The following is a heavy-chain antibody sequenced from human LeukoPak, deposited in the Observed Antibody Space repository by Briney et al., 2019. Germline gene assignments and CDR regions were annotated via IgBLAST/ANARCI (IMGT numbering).Heavy chain of an antibody. CDR3: ARHVEIAVAGPIDY. CDR2: IYHSGST. J-gene: IGHJ4*02. D-gene: IGHD6-19*01. V-gene: IGHV4-38-2*01. CDR1: GYSISSGYY. Sequence: PSETLSLTCAVSGYSISSGYYWGWIRQPPGKGLERIGSIYHSGSTYYNPSLKSRVTISVDTSKNQFSLKLSSVTAADTAVYYCARHVEIAVAGPIDYWGQGTLVTVSS.